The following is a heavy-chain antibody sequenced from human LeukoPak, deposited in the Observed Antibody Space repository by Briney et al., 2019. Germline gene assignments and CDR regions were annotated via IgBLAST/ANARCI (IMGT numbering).Heavy chain of an antibody. CDR2: ISDTGGST. Sequence: PGGSLRLSCAASGLTFSSYAMTWVRQAPGKGQEWVSAISDTGGSTYDADSVKGRFTISRDNSKNTLYLQMNSLRAEDTAVYYCAKDTSIGRYCTNGVCSPFDYWGQGTLVTVFS. CDR1: GLTFSSYA. V-gene: IGHV3-23*01. CDR3: AKDTSIGRYCTNGVCSPFDY. J-gene: IGHJ4*02. D-gene: IGHD2-8*01.